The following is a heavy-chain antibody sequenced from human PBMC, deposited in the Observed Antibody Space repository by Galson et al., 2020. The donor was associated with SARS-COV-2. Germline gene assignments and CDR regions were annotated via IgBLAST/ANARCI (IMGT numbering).Heavy chain of an antibody. Sequence: SETLSLTCTVSGGSISSYYWSWIRQPPGKGLEWIGYIYYSGSTNYNPSLKSRVTISVDTSKNQFSLKLSSVTAADTAVYYCARGTTLYSKGAYFDYWGQGTLVTVSS. V-gene: IGHV4-59*01. CDR3: ARGTTLYSKGAYFDY. D-gene: IGHD1-26*01. CDR2: IYYSGST. CDR1: GGSISSYY. J-gene: IGHJ4*02.